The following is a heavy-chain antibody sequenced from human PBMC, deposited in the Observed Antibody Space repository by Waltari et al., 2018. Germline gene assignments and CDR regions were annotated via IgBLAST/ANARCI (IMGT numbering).Heavy chain of an antibody. CDR1: GYPISSGHY. Sequence: QVQLQESGPGLVKPSEPLSPTCAVSGYPISSGHYWGWRRQSPGKGLERVGSNHHSESTYYNPCLKSPVTISVDTSKNQFSRKLNSVTAADTAVYYCARHPDYQHFDNWGQGTLVTVSS. J-gene: IGHJ4*02. CDR2: NHHSEST. CDR3: ARHPDYQHFDN. D-gene: IGHD2-2*01. V-gene: IGHV4-38-2*01.